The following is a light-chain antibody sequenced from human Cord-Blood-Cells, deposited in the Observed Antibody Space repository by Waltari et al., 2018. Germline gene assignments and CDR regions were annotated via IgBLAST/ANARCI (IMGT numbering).Light chain of an antibody. CDR3: QQSYSTLRT. Sequence: DIQMTQSPSSLSASVGDRVTITCRASQSISSYINWYQQKTGKAPKLLIYAASSLQSGVPSRFSGSGSGTDFTLTISSLQPEDFATYYCQQSYSTLRTFGPGTKVDIK. CDR1: QSISSY. J-gene: IGKJ3*01. CDR2: AAS. V-gene: IGKV1-39*01.